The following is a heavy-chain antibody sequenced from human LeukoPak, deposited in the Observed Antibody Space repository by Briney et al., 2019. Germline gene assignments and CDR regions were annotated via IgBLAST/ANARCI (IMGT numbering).Heavy chain of an antibody. CDR2: TSYDGSNK. CDR3: ARDHPYYYDSSGYFGAFDI. D-gene: IGHD3-22*01. J-gene: IGHJ3*02. V-gene: IGHV3-30*04. Sequence: PGRSLRLSCAASGFTFGSYAMHWVRQAPGKGLEWVAVTSYDGSNKYYADSVKGRFTISRDNSKNTLYLQMNSLRAEDTAVYYCARDHPYYYDSSGYFGAFDIWGQGTMVTVSS. CDR1: GFTFGSYA.